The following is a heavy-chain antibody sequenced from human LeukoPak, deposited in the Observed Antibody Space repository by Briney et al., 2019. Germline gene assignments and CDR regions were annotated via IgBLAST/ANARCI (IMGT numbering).Heavy chain of an antibody. D-gene: IGHD1-26*01. CDR1: GYSISSGYY. V-gene: IGHV4-38-2*01. CDR3: ARYSGSYLLY. CDR2: IYHSGSA. Sequence: SETLSLTCAVSGYSISSGYYWGWIRQPPGKGLEWIGSIYHSGSAYYNPSLQSRVTISVDTSTNQFSLKLSSVTAADTAVYYCARYSGSYLLYWGQGTLVTVSS. J-gene: IGHJ4*02.